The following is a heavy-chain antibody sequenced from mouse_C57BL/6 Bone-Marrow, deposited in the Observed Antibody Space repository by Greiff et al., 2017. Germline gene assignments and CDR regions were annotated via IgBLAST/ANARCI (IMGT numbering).Heavy chain of an antibody. CDR3: ARQGDYDGDAMDY. Sequence: EVKLMESGGDLVKPGGSLKLSCAASGFTFSSYGMSWVRQTPAKRLEWVATISSGGSYAYYPDSVKGRFTISRENAKNTLYLQMSSLKSEDTAMYYCARQGDYDGDAMDYWGQGTSVTVSA. CDR1: GFTFSSYG. J-gene: IGHJ4*01. CDR2: ISSGGSYA. V-gene: IGHV5-6*01. D-gene: IGHD2-4*01.